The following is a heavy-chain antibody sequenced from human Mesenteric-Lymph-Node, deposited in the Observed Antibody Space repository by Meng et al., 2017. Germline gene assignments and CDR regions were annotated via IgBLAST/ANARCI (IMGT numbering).Heavy chain of an antibody. CDR1: GGSFSGYY. D-gene: IGHD3-10*01. V-gene: IGHV4-34*01. J-gene: IGHJ4*02. CDR2: IDHSGST. CDR3: ARGGGPRAYYFDY. Sequence: QRGRAGLFNPSTYLSPASACYGGSFSGYYCGWIRQPPGNGLELIGDIDHSGSTNYNPSLKSRVTISVDTSKNQFSLNLNSVTAADTAFYYCARGGGPRAYYFDYWGQGTLVTVSS.